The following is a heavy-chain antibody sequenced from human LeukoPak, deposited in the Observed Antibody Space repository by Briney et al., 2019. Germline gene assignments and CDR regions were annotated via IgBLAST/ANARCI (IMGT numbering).Heavy chain of an antibody. CDR1: GFTFSSYS. V-gene: IGHV3-21*01. D-gene: IGHD3/OR15-3a*01. CDR2: ISSSSSYI. CDR3: ARDPAGFGPVPFDY. Sequence: GGSLRLSCAASGFTFSSYSMNWVRQAPGKGLEWVSSISSSSSYIYYADSVKGRFTISRDNAKNSLYLQMNSLRAEDTAVYYCARDPAGFGPVPFDYWGQGTLVTVSS. J-gene: IGHJ4*02.